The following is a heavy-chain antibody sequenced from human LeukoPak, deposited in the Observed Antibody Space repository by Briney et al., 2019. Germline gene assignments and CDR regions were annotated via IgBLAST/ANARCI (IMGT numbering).Heavy chain of an antibody. J-gene: IGHJ4*02. CDR3: TRETYVPGIAAATYYFDY. D-gene: IGHD6-13*01. CDR1: GFTFGDYA. CDR2: IRSKAYGGTT. V-gene: IGHV3-49*04. Sequence: GGSLRLSCTASGFTFGDYAMSWVRQAPGKGLEWVGFIRSKAYGGTTEYAASVKGRFTISRDDSKSIAYLQMNSLKTEDTAVYYCTRETYVPGIAAATYYFDYWGQGTLVTVSS.